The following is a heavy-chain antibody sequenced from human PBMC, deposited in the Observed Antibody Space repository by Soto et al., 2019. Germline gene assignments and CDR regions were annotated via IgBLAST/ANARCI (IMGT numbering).Heavy chain of an antibody. J-gene: IGHJ4*02. Sequence: QVQLVQSGAEVKKPGSSVKVSCKASGGTFSSYTVSWVRQATGQGLEWMGRIIPNIGVPNYAQKFRGRVTITAAKSTSTAYMELSSRRTEDTAVYYCAHDRPRFEYWGQGTLVPVST. CDR1: GGTFSSYT. V-gene: IGHV1-69*02. CDR3: AHDRPRFEY. CDR2: IIPNIGVP. D-gene: IGHD3-3*01.